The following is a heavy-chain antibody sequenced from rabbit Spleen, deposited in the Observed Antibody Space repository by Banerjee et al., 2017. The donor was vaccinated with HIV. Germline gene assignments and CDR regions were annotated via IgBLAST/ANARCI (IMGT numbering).Heavy chain of an antibody. J-gene: IGHJ4*01. V-gene: IGHV1S45*01. CDR1: GFDLSSYYY. CDR3: ARFYAGYGDFGYAAM. Sequence: QEQLEESGGGLVKPEGSLTLTCKASGFDLSSYYYMCWVRQAPGKGLEWIACIYGGSGGDTYYGSWAKGRFTISKTSSTTVTLQMTSLTAADTATYFCARFYAGYGDFGYAAMWGPGTLVTVS. CDR2: IYGGSGGDT. D-gene: IGHD7-1*01.